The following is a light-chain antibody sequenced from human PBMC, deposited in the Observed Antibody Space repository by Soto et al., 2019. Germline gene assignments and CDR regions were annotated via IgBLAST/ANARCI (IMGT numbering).Light chain of an antibody. CDR2: GAS. J-gene: IGKJ4*01. V-gene: IGKV3-15*01. CDR1: QSVSSN. Sequence: EIVMTQSPATLSVSPGERATLSCRASQSVSSNLAWYQQKPGQAPRLLIYGASTRATGIPARFSGSGSGTEFTLPISSLQSEDFAVYYCQQYNNWPRRLTFGGGTKVEIK. CDR3: QQYNNWPRRLT.